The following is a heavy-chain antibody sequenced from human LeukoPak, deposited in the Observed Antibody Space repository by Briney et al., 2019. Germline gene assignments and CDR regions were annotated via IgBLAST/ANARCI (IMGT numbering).Heavy chain of an antibody. V-gene: IGHV3-21*01. CDR1: GFTFSSYS. CDR3: ARDTGGPDWFDP. Sequence: GGSLRLSCAASGFTFSSYSMNWVRQAPGKGLEWVSSISSSSSYIYYADSVKGRFTISRDNAKNSLYLQMNSLRAEDTAVYYCARDTGGPDWFDPWGQGTLVTVSS. CDR2: ISSSSSYI. J-gene: IGHJ5*02. D-gene: IGHD2-8*02.